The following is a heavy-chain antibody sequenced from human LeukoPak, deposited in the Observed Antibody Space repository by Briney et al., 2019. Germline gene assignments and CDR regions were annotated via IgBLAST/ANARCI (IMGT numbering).Heavy chain of an antibody. Sequence: GGSLRLSCAASGFTFSNYAMNWVRQAPGKGLEWVAVIWYDGSNKYYADSVKGRFTISRDNSKNTLYLQMNSLRAEDTAVYYCARDRGSYYYYYGMDVWGQGTTVTVSS. CDR3: ARDRGSYYYYYGMDV. V-gene: IGHV3-33*08. CDR1: GFTFSNYA. J-gene: IGHJ6*02. CDR2: IWYDGSNK. D-gene: IGHD1-26*01.